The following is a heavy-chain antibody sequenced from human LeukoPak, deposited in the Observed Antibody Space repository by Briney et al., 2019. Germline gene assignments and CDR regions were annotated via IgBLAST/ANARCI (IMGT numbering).Heavy chain of an antibody. V-gene: IGHV3-74*01. CDR2: SNSDGSST. J-gene: IGHJ4*02. CDR1: GFTFSRHW. D-gene: IGHD5-18*01. Sequence: GGSLRLSCAASGFTFSRHWMHWVRQAPGKGLVWVSRSNSDGSSTNYADSVKGRFTISRDNAKNTLYLQMNSLRAEDMAVYYCASDTVDTAVGIDYWGQGTLVTVSS. CDR3: ASDTVDTAVGIDY.